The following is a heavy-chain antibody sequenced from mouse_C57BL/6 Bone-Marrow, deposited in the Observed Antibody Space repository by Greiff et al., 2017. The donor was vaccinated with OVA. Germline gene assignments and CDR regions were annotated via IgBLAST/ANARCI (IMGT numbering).Heavy chain of an antibody. V-gene: IGHV1-52*01. CDR3: ARRGTTSDV. CDR1: GYTFTSYW. D-gene: IGHD1-1*01. J-gene: IGHJ1*03. CDR2: IDPSDSET. Sequence: VKLQESGAELVRPGSSVKLSCKASGYTFTSYWMHWVKQRPIQGLEWIGNIDPSDSETHYNQKFKDKATLTVDKSSSPAYMQLSSLTSEDSAVYYCARRGTTSDVWGTGTTVTVSS.